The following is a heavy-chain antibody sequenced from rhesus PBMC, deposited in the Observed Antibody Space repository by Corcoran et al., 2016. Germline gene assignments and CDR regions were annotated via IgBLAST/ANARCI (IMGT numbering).Heavy chain of an antibody. D-gene: IGHD5-24*01. J-gene: IGHJ4*01. CDR1: GYSISSGYG. V-gene: IGHV4-122*02. CDR3: ARGSAGTVLFDY. Sequence: QLQLQESGPGLVKPSETLSLTCAVSGYSISSGYGWSWIRQPPGKGLDWIGYISYSGSTSYTPSLKSRVTISRDTSKTQFALKLSSVTAADTAVYYCARGSAGTVLFDYWGQGVLVTVSS. CDR2: ISYSGST.